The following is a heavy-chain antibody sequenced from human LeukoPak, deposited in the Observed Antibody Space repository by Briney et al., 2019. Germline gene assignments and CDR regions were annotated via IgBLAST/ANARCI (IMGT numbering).Heavy chain of an antibody. D-gene: IGHD2-8*01. V-gene: IGHV3-21*01. CDR3: ARGDIVLMVYPFDP. J-gene: IGHJ5*02. CDR1: GFTFSSYT. Sequence: GGSLRLSCAASGFTFSSYTMNWVRQTPEKGLEWVSSISSSGSYIYYADSVKGRFTISRDNAKNSLYLQMNSQRAEDTAVYYCARGDIVLMVYPFDPWGQGTLVTVSS. CDR2: ISSSGSYI.